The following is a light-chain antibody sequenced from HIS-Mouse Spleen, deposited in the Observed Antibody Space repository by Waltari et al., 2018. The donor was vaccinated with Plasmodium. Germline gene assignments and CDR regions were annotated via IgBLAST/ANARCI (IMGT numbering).Light chain of an antibody. CDR1: QSVSSN. CDR3: QQYNNWSFT. Sequence: EIVMTQSPATLSVSPGERATLSCRASQSVSSNLAWYQQKPGQAPRRLIYGASTRATGIPARFSGSGSGTDFTRTISSLQSEDFAVYYCQQYNNWSFTFGPGTKVDIK. J-gene: IGKJ3*01. CDR2: GAS. V-gene: IGKV3-15*01.